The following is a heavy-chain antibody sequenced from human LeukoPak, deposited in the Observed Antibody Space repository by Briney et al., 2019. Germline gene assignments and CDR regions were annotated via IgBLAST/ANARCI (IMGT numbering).Heavy chain of an antibody. CDR3: ARDTTAGGSYDY. J-gene: IGHJ4*02. V-gene: IGHV1-24*01. CDR1: GYTLTELS. Sequence: APVKVSCKVSGYTLTELSMHWVRQAPGKGLEWMGGFDPEDGETIYAQKFQGRVTMTEDTSTDTAYMELSSLRSEDTAVYYCARDTTAGGSYDYWGQGTLVTVSS. D-gene: IGHD1-26*01. CDR2: FDPEDGET.